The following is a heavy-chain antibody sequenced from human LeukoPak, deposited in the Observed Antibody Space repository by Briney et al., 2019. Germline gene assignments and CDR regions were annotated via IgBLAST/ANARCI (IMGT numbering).Heavy chain of an antibody. CDR3: ARHWKWELPPFDY. D-gene: IGHD1-26*01. Sequence: SETLSLTCTVSGGSISSSSYYWGWIRQPPGKGLEWIGSIYYSGSTYYNPSLKSRVTISVDTSKNQFSLKLSSVTAADTAVCYCARHWKWELPPFDYWGQGTLVTVSS. CDR1: GGSISSSSYY. V-gene: IGHV4-39*01. J-gene: IGHJ4*02. CDR2: IYYSGST.